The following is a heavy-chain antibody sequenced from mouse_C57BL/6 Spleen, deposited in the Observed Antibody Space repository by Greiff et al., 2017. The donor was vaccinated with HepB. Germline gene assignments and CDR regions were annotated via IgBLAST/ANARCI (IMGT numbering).Heavy chain of an antibody. Sequence: EVKLQQSGAELVKPGASVKLSCTASGFNIKDYYMHWVKQRTEQGLEWIGRIDPEDGETKYAPKFKGKATITADTSSNKAYLQLSSLTSEDTAVYYCARSYYSNPFDYWGQGTTLTVSS. D-gene: IGHD2-5*01. CDR3: ARSYYSNPFDY. V-gene: IGHV14-2*01. CDR2: IDPEDGET. J-gene: IGHJ2*01. CDR1: GFNIKDYY.